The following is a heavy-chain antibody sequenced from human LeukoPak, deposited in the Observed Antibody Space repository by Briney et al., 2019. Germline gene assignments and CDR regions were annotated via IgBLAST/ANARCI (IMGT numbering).Heavy chain of an antibody. J-gene: IGHJ4*01. Sequence: GGSLRLSCAASGFTFSSYDMNWVRQAPGKGLEWVSSISSTSSYIYYADSVKGRFTIPRDNAKNTLYLQMNSLRAEDTAVYYCARGYYGDTHFDYWGQGILVTVSS. D-gene: IGHD4-17*01. V-gene: IGHV3-21*01. CDR2: ISSTSSYI. CDR1: GFTFSSYD. CDR3: ARGYYGDTHFDY.